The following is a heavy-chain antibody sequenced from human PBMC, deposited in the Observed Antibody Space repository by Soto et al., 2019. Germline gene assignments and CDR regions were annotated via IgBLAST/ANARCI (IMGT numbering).Heavy chain of an antibody. V-gene: IGHV1-18*01. CDR3: ARGVGSGSYYNQYNWFDP. D-gene: IGHD3-10*01. Sequence: ASVKVSCKASGYTFTSYAISWVRQAPGQGLEWLGLISAYNGNTKYAQKLQGRVTITTDTSTSTAYMELRSLRSDDTAVYYCARGVGSGSYYNQYNWFDPWGQGTLVTVSS. J-gene: IGHJ5*02. CDR1: GYTFTSYA. CDR2: ISAYNGNT.